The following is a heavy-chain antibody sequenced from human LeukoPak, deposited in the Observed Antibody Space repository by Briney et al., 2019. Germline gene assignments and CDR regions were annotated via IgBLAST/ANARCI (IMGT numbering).Heavy chain of an antibody. CDR2: IYYSGST. CDR1: GGSISSYY. D-gene: IGHD5-24*01. CDR3: ARDDGYKGDY. Sequence: SETLSLTCTVSGGSISSYYRSWIRQPPGKGLEWIGYIYYSGSTNYNPSLKSRVTISVDTSKNQFSLKLSSVTAADTAVYYCARDDGYKGDYWGQGTLVTVSS. J-gene: IGHJ4*02. V-gene: IGHV4-59*01.